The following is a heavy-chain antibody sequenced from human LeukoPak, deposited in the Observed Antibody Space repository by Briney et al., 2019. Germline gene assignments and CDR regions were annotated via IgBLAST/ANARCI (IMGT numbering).Heavy chain of an antibody. D-gene: IGHD5-12*01. CDR3: AREIGATIPKFDY. Sequence: TSETLSLTCTVSGGSISSYYWSWIRQPPGKGLEWIGYIYYSGSTYYNPSLKSRVTISVDTSKNQFSLKLSSVTAADTAVYYCAREIGATIPKFDYWGQGTLVTVSS. J-gene: IGHJ4*02. CDR1: GGSISSYY. V-gene: IGHV4-59*12. CDR2: IYYSGST.